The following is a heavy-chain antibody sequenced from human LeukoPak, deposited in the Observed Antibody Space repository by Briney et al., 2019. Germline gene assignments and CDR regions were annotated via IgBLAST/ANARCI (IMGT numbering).Heavy chain of an antibody. Sequence: SETLSLTCAVSGGSISSGGYSWSWIRQPPGKGLEWIGYIYHSGSTYYNPSLKSRVTISVDRSKNQFSLKLSSVTAADTAVYYCARVREHDSRPYYFDYWGQGTLVTVSS. CDR2: IYHSGST. V-gene: IGHV4-30-2*01. CDR3: ARVREHDSRPYYFDY. J-gene: IGHJ4*02. CDR1: GGSISSGGYS. D-gene: IGHD4-11*01.